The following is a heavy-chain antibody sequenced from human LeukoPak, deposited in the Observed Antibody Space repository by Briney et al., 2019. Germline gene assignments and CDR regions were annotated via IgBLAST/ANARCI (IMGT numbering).Heavy chain of an antibody. Sequence: TGGSLRLSCAASGFTFSSYSMNWVRQAPGKGLEWVSSISSSSSYIYYADSVKGRFTISRDNAKNSLYLQMNSLRAEDTAVYYCARGLLWFGELLSPLDYWGQGTLVTVSS. CDR2: ISSSSSYI. J-gene: IGHJ4*02. V-gene: IGHV3-21*01. D-gene: IGHD3-10*01. CDR3: ARGLLWFGELLSPLDY. CDR1: GFTFSSYS.